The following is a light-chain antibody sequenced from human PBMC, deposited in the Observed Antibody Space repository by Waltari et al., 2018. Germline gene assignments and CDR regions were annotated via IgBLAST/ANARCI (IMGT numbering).Light chain of an antibody. Sequence: EIVLTQSPGTLSLSPGERATLSCRASQSVGRTLAWYQQKPGQAPRLLIYGASNRATGTPDRFSGSGSGTDFSLTISRLDPADFAVYYCQHYVRLPVAFGQGTTLEIK. CDR2: GAS. V-gene: IGKV3-20*01. CDR1: QSVGRT. CDR3: QHYVRLPVA. J-gene: IGKJ1*01.